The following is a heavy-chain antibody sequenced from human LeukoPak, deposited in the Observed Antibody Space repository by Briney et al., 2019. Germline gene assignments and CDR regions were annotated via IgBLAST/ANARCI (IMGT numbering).Heavy chain of an antibody. Sequence: GGSLELSCAASGFTFRNYVIHWVRQAPGKGLEWVAVTSSDLNVKLYADSVKGRFTISRDNSRSTLYLQMNSLRPEDTAIYYCAREGYYGSGSPPSLYFDYWGQGTLVTVSS. D-gene: IGHD3-10*01. CDR2: TSSDLNVK. V-gene: IGHV3-30-3*01. J-gene: IGHJ4*02. CDR1: GFTFRNYV. CDR3: AREGYYGSGSPPSLYFDY.